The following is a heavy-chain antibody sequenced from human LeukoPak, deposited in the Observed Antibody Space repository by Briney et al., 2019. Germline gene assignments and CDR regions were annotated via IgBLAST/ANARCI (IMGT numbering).Heavy chain of an antibody. CDR1: GFTFSSYS. CDR2: ISSSSSTI. J-gene: IGHJ4*02. CDR3: ARDGPYYDFWSGYRPLDY. V-gene: IGHV3-48*01. Sequence: GGSLRLSCAASGFTFSSYSMNWVRQAPGKGLEWVSYISSSSSTIYYADSVKGRFTISRDNAKNSLYLQMNSLRAEDTAVYYCARDGPYYDFWSGYRPLDYWGQGTLVTVSS. D-gene: IGHD3-3*01.